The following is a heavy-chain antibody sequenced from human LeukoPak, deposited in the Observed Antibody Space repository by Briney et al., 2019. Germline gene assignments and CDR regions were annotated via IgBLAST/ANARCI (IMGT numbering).Heavy chain of an antibody. J-gene: IGHJ5*02. CDR3: ARAGLRLRLGELSLERNWFDP. D-gene: IGHD3-16*02. Sequence: ASVKVSCKASGYTFTGYYMHWVRQAPGQGLEWMGWINPNSGGTNYAQKFQGRDTMTRDTSISTAYMELSRLRSDDTAVYYCARAGLRLRLGELSLERNWFDPWGQGTLVTVSS. V-gene: IGHV1-2*02. CDR1: GYTFTGYY. CDR2: INPNSGGT.